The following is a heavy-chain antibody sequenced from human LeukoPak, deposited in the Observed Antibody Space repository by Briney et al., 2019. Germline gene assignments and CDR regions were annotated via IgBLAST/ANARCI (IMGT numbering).Heavy chain of an antibody. CDR3: ARAGGPPHYYYYYMDV. Sequence: GGSLRLSCSASGFPFSDYYMSWIRQAPGKGLEWVSIISSSGSTTFYADSVKGRFTISRDNAQNSLYLQMNSLRVDDTTIYYCARAGGPPHYYYYYMDVWGNGTTVAVSS. CDR1: GFPFSDYY. CDR2: ISSSGSTT. V-gene: IGHV3-11*04. D-gene: IGHD2-15*01. J-gene: IGHJ6*03.